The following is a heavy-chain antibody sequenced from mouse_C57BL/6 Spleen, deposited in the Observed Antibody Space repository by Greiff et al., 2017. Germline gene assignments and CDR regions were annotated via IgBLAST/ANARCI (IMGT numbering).Heavy chain of an antibody. CDR3: ARDPQTAQALYYAMDY. D-gene: IGHD3-2*02. V-gene: IGHV7-3*01. CDR1: GFTFTDYY. J-gene: IGHJ4*01. CDR2: IRNKANGYTT. Sequence: EVQGVESGGGLVQPGGSLSLSCAASGFTFTDYYKSWVRQPPGKALEWLGFIRNKANGYTTEYSASVKGRFTISRDNSQSILYLQMNALRAEDSATYYCARDPQTAQALYYAMDYWGQGTSVTVSS.